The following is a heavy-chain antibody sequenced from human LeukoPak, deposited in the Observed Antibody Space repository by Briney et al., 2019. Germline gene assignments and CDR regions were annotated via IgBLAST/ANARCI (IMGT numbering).Heavy chain of an antibody. CDR1: GYTFTSYA. V-gene: IGHV7-4-1*02. Sequence: ASVKVSCKASGYTFTSYAMNWVRQAPGQGLEWMGWINTNTGNPTYAQGFTGRFVFSLDTSVSTAYLQISSLKAEDTAVYYCARAPELRYFDWLPQPAYFDYWGQGTLVTVSS. CDR2: INTNTGNP. J-gene: IGHJ4*02. D-gene: IGHD3-9*01. CDR3: ARAPELRYFDWLPQPAYFDY.